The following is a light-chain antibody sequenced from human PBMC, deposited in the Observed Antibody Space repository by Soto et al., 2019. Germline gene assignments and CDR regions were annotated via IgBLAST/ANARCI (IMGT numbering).Light chain of an antibody. Sequence: QSALTQPPSASGSPGQSVTISCTGTSTDVGGYNYVSWYQQHPGKAPKLMIFDVSKRPSGVPDRFSAFKSGNAASLNVSGLQAEDEADYYCSSYAGSNNPYVFGSGTKVTVL. CDR2: DVS. CDR3: SSYAGSNNPYV. CDR1: STDVGGYNY. V-gene: IGLV2-8*01. J-gene: IGLJ1*01.